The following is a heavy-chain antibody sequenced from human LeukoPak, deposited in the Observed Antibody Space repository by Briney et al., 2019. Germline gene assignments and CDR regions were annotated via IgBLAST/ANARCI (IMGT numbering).Heavy chain of an antibody. J-gene: IGHJ6*03. Sequence: PGRSLRLSCAASGFTFSSYGMHWVRRAPGKGLEWVALIWDDGSNKYYADSVKGRFTISRDTSKNTLYLQMNSLRAEDTAVYYCAKDLRRAISGVAIPVYYYYMDVWGKGTTVTVSS. CDR3: AKDLRRAISGVAIPVYYYYMDV. CDR1: GFTFSSYG. CDR2: IWDDGSNK. D-gene: IGHD3-3*01. V-gene: IGHV3-33*06.